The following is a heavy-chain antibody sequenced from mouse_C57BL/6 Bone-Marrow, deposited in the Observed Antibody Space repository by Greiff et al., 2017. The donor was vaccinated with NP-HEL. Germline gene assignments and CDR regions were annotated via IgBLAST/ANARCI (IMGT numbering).Heavy chain of an antibody. CDR1: GYTFTTYW. D-gene: IGHD2-1*01. CDR2: IFPSDGAT. V-gene: IGHV1-61*01. Sequence: QVQLQQPGVELVRPGSSVKLSCKTSGYTFTTYWLDWLRQRPGQGLEWIGNIFPSDGATHYNQKFKDKATLTVDKSSSTAYIQLTSLTSEDSAVYYCARYGIYLSLFDYWGQGTTLTVSS. J-gene: IGHJ2*01. CDR3: ARYGIYLSLFDY.